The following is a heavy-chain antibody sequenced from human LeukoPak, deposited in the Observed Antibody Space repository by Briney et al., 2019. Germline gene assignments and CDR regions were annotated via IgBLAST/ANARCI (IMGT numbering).Heavy chain of an antibody. J-gene: IGHJ4*02. V-gene: IGHV4-4*02. CDR3: ARGIGAADF. CDR2: IYQSGSS. D-gene: IGHD3-16*01. Sequence: SETLSLTCAVSGGSIGSRNWWSWVRQPPGKGLQWIGEIYQSGSSIYNPSLRSRVTMSVDKSKDQLSLKLTSVTAADTAVYYCARGIGAADFWGQGILVTVSS. CDR1: GGSIGSRNW.